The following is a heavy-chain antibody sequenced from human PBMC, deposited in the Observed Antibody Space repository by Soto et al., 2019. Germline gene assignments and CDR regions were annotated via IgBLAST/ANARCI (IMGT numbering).Heavy chain of an antibody. Sequence: PGGSLRLSCAASGFTFSSYSMNWVRQAPGKGLEWVSSISSSSSYIYYADSVKGRFTISRDNAKNSLYLQMNSLRAEDTAVYYCARIPPPDYDFWSGPPYYYGMDVWGQGTTVTVSS. J-gene: IGHJ6*02. CDR1: GFTFSSYS. CDR3: ARIPPPDYDFWSGPPYYYGMDV. CDR2: ISSSSSYI. D-gene: IGHD3-3*01. V-gene: IGHV3-21*01.